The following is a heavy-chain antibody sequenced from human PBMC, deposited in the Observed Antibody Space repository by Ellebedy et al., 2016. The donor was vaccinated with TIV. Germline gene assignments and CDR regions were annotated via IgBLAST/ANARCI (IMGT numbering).Heavy chain of an antibody. D-gene: IGHD6-13*01. CDR3: ASRSRSGLVAVGNDYYAMDV. J-gene: IGHJ6*02. CDR1: GYTFTTFY. Sequence: ASVKVSYXASGYTFTTFYMHWVRQAPGQGREWMGIINPTGGSTTYAQKFQGRVTMTRDTSTSTVYMELSSLRSEDTAVYYCASRSRSGLVAVGNDYYAMDVWGQGTTVTVSS. V-gene: IGHV1-46*01. CDR2: INPTGGST.